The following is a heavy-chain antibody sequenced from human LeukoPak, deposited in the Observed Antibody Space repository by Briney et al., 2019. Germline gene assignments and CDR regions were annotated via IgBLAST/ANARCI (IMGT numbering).Heavy chain of an antibody. CDR2: INAGNGHT. J-gene: IGHJ4*02. V-gene: IGHV1-3*03. D-gene: IGHD5-12*01. CDR3: ARGRWVASNQAYYFDD. Sequence: ASVKVSCKTSAYSFTPYAMHWVRQAPGQRLEWMGWINAGNGHTKYSQDFQGRLTITRDTSANTVYMDLSSLRSEDMAVYYCARGRWVASNQAYYFDDWGQGTLVTVSS. CDR1: AYSFTPYA.